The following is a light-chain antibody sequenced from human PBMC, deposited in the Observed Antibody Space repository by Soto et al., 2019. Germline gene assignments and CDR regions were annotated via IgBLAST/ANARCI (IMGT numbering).Light chain of an antibody. CDR3: QQYDSYPIT. J-gene: IGKJ5*01. CDR1: QSITSW. V-gene: IGKV1-5*01. Sequence: DIPLTQSPSTLSASVGDRVTITCRATQSITSWLAWFQQRQGKAPKLLIYDASSLESGVPARFSGTGSGTEFTLTISRLPPDDFATYYCQQYDSYPITFGQGKRLEIK. CDR2: DAS.